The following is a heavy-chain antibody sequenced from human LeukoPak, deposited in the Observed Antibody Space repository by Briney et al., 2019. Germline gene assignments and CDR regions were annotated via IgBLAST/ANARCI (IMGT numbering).Heavy chain of an antibody. D-gene: IGHD3-9*01. CDR1: GGSISSYY. CDR3: ARETKNPYDILTGYYYYGMDV. J-gene: IGHJ6*02. Sequence: SETLSLTCTVSGGSISSYYWSWIRQPPGKGLEWIGYIYYSGSTNYNPSLKSRVTISVDTSKNQFSLKLSSVTAADTAVYYCARETKNPYDILTGYYYYGMDVWGQGTTVTVSS. V-gene: IGHV4-59*01. CDR2: IYYSGST.